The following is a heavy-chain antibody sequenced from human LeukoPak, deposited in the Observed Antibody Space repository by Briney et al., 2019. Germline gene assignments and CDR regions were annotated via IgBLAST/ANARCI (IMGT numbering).Heavy chain of an antibody. V-gene: IGHV3-23*01. J-gene: IGHJ4*02. Sequence: GGSLRLSCAASGLTFSSYAMSWVRQAPGKGLEWVSDISGSGGSSYYADFVKGRFTNYRDIYKHTMYLKMSRLSAEATGDYNSAKERGPRVTTGGFDYWGQGTLVTVS. CDR1: GLTFSSYA. CDR2: ISGSGGSS. D-gene: IGHD4-17*01. CDR3: AKERGPRVTTGGFDY.